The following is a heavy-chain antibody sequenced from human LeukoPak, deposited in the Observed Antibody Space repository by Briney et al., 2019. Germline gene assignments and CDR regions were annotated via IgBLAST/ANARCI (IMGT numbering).Heavy chain of an antibody. Sequence: PSQTLSLTCTVSGGSMSSGTFHWSWIRQPARKGLEWIVRIYASGTTYSPSLQSRVTISLDRSKNQFSLRLGSVTAADPAVYYCARRSPIVAAGDAFDIWGQGTMVTVSS. J-gene: IGHJ3*02. V-gene: IGHV4-61*02. CDR1: GGSMSSGTFH. CDR2: IYASGT. CDR3: ARRSPIVAAGDAFDI. D-gene: IGHD6-25*01.